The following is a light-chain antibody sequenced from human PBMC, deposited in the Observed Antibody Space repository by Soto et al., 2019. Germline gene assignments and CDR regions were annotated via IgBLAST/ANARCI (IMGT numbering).Light chain of an antibody. Sequence: QSALTQSPSASASLGASVKLTCTLSRGHSSYAIAWHQQQPEKGPRYLMKLNSDGSHSKGDGIPDRFSGSSSGAERYLTISSLQSEDEADYYCQTWGTGIVVFGGGTKLTVL. J-gene: IGLJ2*01. CDR2: LNSDGSH. V-gene: IGLV4-69*01. CDR1: RGHSSYA. CDR3: QTWGTGIVV.